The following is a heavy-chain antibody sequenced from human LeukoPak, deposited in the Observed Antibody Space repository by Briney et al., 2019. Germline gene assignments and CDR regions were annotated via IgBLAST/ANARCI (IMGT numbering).Heavy chain of an antibody. CDR3: AKEVNDAFDI. CDR2: IRYDGSNK. D-gene: IGHD3-10*01. V-gene: IGHV3-30*02. J-gene: IGHJ3*02. CDR1: GFTFSAYA. Sequence: GGSLRLSCAASGFTFSAYAMHWVRQAPGKGLERVAFIRYDGSNKYYADSVKGRFTISRDNPKNTLYLQMNSLRVEDTAVYYCAKEVNDAFDIWGQGTMVTVSS.